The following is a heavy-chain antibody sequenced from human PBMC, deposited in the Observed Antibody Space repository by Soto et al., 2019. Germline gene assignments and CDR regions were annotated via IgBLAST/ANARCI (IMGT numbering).Heavy chain of an antibody. CDR2: ITWNGGTI. V-gene: IGHV3-9*01. J-gene: IGHJ5*02. CDR3: AKGGSAALIAPSGRDNWFDP. D-gene: IGHD6-13*01. Sequence: LRLSCAASGFAFDDYVMHWVRQPPGRGLEWVSGITWNGGTIRYVDSVKGRFTISRDNAENSLYLQMNSLRPEDTAVYYCAKGGSAALIAPSGRDNWFDPWGQGTQVTVSS. CDR1: GFAFDDYV.